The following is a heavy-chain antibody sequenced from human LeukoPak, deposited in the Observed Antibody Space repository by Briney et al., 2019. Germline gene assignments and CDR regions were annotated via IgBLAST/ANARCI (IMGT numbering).Heavy chain of an antibody. Sequence: GGSLRLSCAASGFTFSSYSMNWVRQAPGKGLEWVSYISSSSSTIYYADSVKGRFTISRDNAKNSLYLQMNSLRAEDTAVYYCARIPTRPYYDFWSGYSYYFDYWGQGTLVTVSS. CDR1: GFTFSSYS. J-gene: IGHJ4*02. CDR2: ISSSSSTI. V-gene: IGHV3-48*01. D-gene: IGHD3-3*01. CDR3: ARIPTRPYYDFWSGYSYYFDY.